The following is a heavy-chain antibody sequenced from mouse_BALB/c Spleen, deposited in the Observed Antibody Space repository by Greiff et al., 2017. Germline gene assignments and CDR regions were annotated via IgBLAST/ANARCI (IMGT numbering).Heavy chain of an antibody. J-gene: IGHJ2*01. CDR1: GFTFSSFG. CDR2: ISSGSSTI. Sequence: EVHLVESGGGLVQPGGSRKLSCAASGFTFSSFGMHWVRQAPEKGLEWVAYISSGSSTIYYADTVKGRFTISRDNPKNTLFLQMTSLRSEDTAMYYCARSNYYDYEDYWGQGTTLTVSS. V-gene: IGHV5-17*02. D-gene: IGHD2-4*01. CDR3: ARSNYYDYEDY.